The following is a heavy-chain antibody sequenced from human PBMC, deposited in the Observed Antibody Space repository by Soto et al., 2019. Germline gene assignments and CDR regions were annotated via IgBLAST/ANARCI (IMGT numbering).Heavy chain of an antibody. V-gene: IGHV1-18*01. CDR2: ISAYNGNT. J-gene: IGHJ2*01. CDR1: GYTFTSYG. CDR3: ARMYYYDNSGRDWYFDL. D-gene: IGHD3-22*01. Sequence: VQLVQSGAEVKKPGASVKVSCKASGYTFTSYGISWVRQAPGQGLAWMGWISAYNGNTNYAPKLQGRVTMTTDTSTSTAYMELRSLRSDDTAVYYGARMYYYDNSGRDWYFDLWGRGTLVTVSS.